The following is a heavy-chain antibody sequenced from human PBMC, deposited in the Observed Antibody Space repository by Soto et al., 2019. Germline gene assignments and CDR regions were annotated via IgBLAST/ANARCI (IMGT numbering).Heavy chain of an antibody. CDR1: GDTFTDYY. D-gene: IGHD2-21*02. J-gene: IGHJ4*02. CDR3: ARGGHVVVVTAALDY. V-gene: IGHV1-46*01. CDR2: VNPSGGHT. Sequence: QVQLVQSGAEVKKPGASVKVSCKPSGDTFTDYYIHWVRQAPGQGLEWMGTVNPSGGHTTYAQHFLGRMTMTRDTSTSTLYMELTSLTSEDTAVYYCARGGHVVVVTAALDYWGQGTLVTVSS.